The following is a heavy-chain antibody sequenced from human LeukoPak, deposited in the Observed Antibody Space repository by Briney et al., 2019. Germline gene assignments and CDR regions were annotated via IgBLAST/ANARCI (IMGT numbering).Heavy chain of an antibody. CDR3: AREGYSYGYSYYYGMDV. J-gene: IGHJ6*02. D-gene: IGHD5-18*01. Sequence: ASVKVSCKASGYTFTSYGISWVRQAPGQGLEWMGWISAYNGSTNYAQKLQGRVTMTTDTSTSTAYMELRSLRSDDTAVYYCAREGYSYGYSYYYGMDVWGQGTTVTVSS. V-gene: IGHV1-18*04. CDR2: ISAYNGST. CDR1: GYTFTSYG.